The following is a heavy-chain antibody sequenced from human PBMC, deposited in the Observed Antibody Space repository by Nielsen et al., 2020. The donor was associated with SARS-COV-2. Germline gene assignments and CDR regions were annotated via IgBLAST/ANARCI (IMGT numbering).Heavy chain of an antibody. D-gene: IGHD2-21*02. V-gene: IGHV3-23*01. CDR3: AKEDCAGDDYWIDS. Sequence: GGSLRLSCAASGFTFSSYAMSWVRQAPGKGLEWVSTFSSSGADTYYADSVKGRFTISRDNSKNTLYLQMNSLRAEDTAVYYCAKEDCAGDDYWIDSWGQGTPVTVSS. J-gene: IGHJ5*01. CDR2: FSSSGADT. CDR1: GFTFSSYA.